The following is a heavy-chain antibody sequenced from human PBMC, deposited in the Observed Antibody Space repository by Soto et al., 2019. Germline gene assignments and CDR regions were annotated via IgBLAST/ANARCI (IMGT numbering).Heavy chain of an antibody. CDR3: TKDNLADGEDGMDV. V-gene: IGHV4-39*02. J-gene: IGHJ6*02. D-gene: IGHD4-17*01. CDR2: IYYSGST. Sequence: ASETLSLTCTVSGGSISSSSYYWGWIRQPPGKGLEWIGSIYYSGSTYYNPSLKGRFTISRDNAKNSLYLQMNSLRVEDTALYYCTKDNLADGEDGMDVWGLGTTVTVSS. CDR1: GGSISSSSYY.